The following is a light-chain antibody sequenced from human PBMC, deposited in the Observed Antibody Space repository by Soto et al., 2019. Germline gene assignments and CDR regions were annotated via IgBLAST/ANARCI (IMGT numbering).Light chain of an antibody. CDR2: GAS. J-gene: IGKJ1*01. CDR1: QSVSSSY. V-gene: IGKV3-20*01. Sequence: EIVLTQSPATLSLSPGERATLSCRASQSVSSSYLAWYQQKPGQAPRLLIYGASSRATGIPDRFSGSGSGTDFTLTISRLEPEDFAVYSCQQYGSSSWTFGQGTKVEIK. CDR3: QQYGSSSWT.